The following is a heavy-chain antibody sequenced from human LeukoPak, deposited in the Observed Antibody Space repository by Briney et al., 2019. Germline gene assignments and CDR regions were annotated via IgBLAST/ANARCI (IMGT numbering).Heavy chain of an antibody. J-gene: IGHJ1*01. CDR1: GGSFSSYY. D-gene: IGHD4-17*01. CDR2: IYTSDST. V-gene: IGHV4-59*10. Sequence: SETLSLTCAVYGGSFSSYYWSWIRQPAGKGLEWIGRIYTSDSTNYNPSLKSRVTMSVDTSKNQFSLRLSSVTAADTAVYYCARNDYVDYGLDEYFQHWGQGTLVTVSS. CDR3: ARNDYVDYGLDEYFQH.